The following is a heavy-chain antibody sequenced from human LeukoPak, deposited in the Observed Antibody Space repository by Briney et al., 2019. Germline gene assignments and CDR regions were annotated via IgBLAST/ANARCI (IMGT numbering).Heavy chain of an antibody. D-gene: IGHD1-26*01. Sequence: PSETLSLTCTVSGGSISSYYWSWIRQPPGKGLEWIGEINHSGSTNYNPSLKSRVTISVDTSKNQFSLKLSSVTAADTAVYYCARVGATTSYWGQGTLVTVSS. CDR2: INHSGST. CDR3: ARVGATTSY. J-gene: IGHJ4*02. V-gene: IGHV4-34*01. CDR1: GGSISSYY.